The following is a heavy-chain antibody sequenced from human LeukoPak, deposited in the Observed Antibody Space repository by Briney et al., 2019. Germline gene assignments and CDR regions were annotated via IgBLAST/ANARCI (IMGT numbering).Heavy chain of an antibody. V-gene: IGHV3-15*01. CDR1: GFTFSNAW. Sequence: GGSLRLSCAPSGFTFSNAWMSWVRQAPGKGLEWVGRIKSKTDGGTTDYAAPVKGRFTISRDDSKNTLYLQMNSLKTEDTAVYYCTTVVLLWFGELLSVDYWGQGTLVTVSS. CDR3: TTVVLLWFGELLSVDY. CDR2: IKSKTDGGTT. D-gene: IGHD3-10*01. J-gene: IGHJ4*02.